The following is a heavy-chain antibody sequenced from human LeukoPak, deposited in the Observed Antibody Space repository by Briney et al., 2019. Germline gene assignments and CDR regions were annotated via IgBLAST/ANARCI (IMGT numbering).Heavy chain of an antibody. J-gene: IGHJ4*02. V-gene: IGHV4-34*01. CDR3: AGGVGWLGWY. D-gene: IGHD6-19*01. CDR2: INHSAST. Sequence: SETLSLTCAVYGGSFSGYYWSWIRQPPGKGLEWIGEINHSASTNYNPPHKSRLTISVDTPKNQLSLKLGSVAAAGAGVYYCAGGVGWLGWYWGQGTLVTVSS. CDR1: GGSFSGYY.